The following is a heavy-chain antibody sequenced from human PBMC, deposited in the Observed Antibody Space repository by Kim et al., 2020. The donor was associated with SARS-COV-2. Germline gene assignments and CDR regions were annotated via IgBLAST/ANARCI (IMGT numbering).Heavy chain of an antibody. D-gene: IGHD3-22*01. CDR3: AKDHESSGWPTFDY. Sequence: AVSVKGRCTVSRDNARNTLYLQMDRLRAEDTALYYCAKDHESSGWPTFDYWGQGTQVTVSS. V-gene: IGHV3-33*06. J-gene: IGHJ4*02.